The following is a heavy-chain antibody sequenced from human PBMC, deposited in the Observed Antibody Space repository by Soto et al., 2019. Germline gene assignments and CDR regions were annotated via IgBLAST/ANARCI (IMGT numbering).Heavy chain of an antibody. V-gene: IGHV4-28*01. Sequence: SDTLSLTCAVSRFSIASHTLSRGFRQPPGEGLEWIGFIYASGGTYYNPSLKSRVTMSLDTSKNQFSLKLTSVTAVDTAVYYCASYYGSGSYYNWFDPWGQGTLVTVS. D-gene: IGHD3-10*01. CDR3: ASYYGSGSYYNWFDP. J-gene: IGHJ5*02. CDR1: RFSIASHTL. CDR2: IYASGGT.